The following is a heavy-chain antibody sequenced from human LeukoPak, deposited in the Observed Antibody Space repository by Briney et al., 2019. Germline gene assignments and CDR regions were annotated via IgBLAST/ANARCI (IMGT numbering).Heavy chain of an antibody. J-gene: IGHJ4*02. V-gene: IGHV1-24*01. D-gene: IGHD6-13*01. Sequence: ASVKVSCKVSGYTLTELSMHWVRQAPGKGLEWMGGFDPEDGETIYAQKFQGRVTVTEDTSTDTAYMELSSLRSEDTAVYYCARHGEQQLVYFDYWGQGTLVTVSS. CDR1: GYTLTELS. CDR2: FDPEDGET. CDR3: ARHGEQQLVYFDY.